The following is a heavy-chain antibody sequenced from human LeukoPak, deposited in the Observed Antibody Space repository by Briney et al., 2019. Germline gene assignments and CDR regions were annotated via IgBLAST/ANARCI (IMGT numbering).Heavy chain of an antibody. Sequence: SETLSLTCAVYGGSFSGYYWSWIRQPPGKGLEWIGSIYHSGSTYYNPSLKSRVTISVDTSKNQFSLKLSSVTAADTAVYYCARAVTIFGVGGWGQGTLVTVSS. CDR1: GGSFSGYY. J-gene: IGHJ4*02. CDR2: IYHSGST. D-gene: IGHD3-3*01. CDR3: ARAVTIFGVGG. V-gene: IGHV4-34*01.